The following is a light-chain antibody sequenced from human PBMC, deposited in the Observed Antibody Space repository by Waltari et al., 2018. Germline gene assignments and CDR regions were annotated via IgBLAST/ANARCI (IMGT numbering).Light chain of an antibody. V-gene: IGLV2-14*03. J-gene: IGLJ1*01. Sequence: QSALTQPASLSGSPGQSITISCPGPSIDVGYYNYVSWYQHYPGKAPKLIIYDVTNRPSGVSSRFSGSKSGNTASLTISGLQAEDETDYYCSSYTTSGLYVFGSGTQVTVL. CDR3: SSYTTSGLYV. CDR2: DVT. CDR1: SIDVGYYNY.